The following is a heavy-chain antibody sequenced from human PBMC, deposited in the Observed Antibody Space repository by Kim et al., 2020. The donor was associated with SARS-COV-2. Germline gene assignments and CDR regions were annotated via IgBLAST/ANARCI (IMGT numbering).Heavy chain of an antibody. V-gene: IGHV1-69*13. Sequence: SVKVSCKASGGTFSSYAISWVRQAPGQGLEWMGGIIPIFGTANYAQKFQGRVTITADESTSTAYMELSSLRSEDTAVYYCARGGAHYDLWSGYFAFDYWGQGTLVTVSS. J-gene: IGHJ4*02. D-gene: IGHD3-3*01. CDR1: GGTFSSYA. CDR3: ARGGAHYDLWSGYFAFDY. CDR2: IIPIFGTA.